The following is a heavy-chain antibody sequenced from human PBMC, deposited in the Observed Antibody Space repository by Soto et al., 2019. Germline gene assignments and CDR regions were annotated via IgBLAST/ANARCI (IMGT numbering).Heavy chain of an antibody. D-gene: IGHD3-10*01. CDR2: IKRDGSGG. CDR1: GFSFSSYW. J-gene: IGHJ3*02. Sequence: EEQLVESGGGLVQPGGSLRLSCAASGFSFSSYWMTWVRQSPGKGLEWVANIKRDGSGGSYLDSVRGRFTVSSDNVRNSLSLQMDSLRAEDTALYYCARDVSPGSSITLYLADFDIWGQGKMVTVSS. CDR3: ARDVSPGSSITLYLADFDI. V-gene: IGHV3-7*05.